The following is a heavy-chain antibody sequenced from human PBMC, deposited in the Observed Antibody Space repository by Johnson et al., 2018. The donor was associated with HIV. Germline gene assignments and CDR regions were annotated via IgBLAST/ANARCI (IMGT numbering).Heavy chain of an antibody. CDR2: IYSGGST. CDR3: ARDSSNSFRFEMYAFDI. Sequence: QVQLVESGGGVVQPGGSLRLSCAASGFTFSSYGMHWVRQAPGKGLEWVSVIYSGGSTGYADSVKGRFTISRDNSKNTLYLQMNSLRAEDTAVYYCARDSSNSFRFEMYAFDIWGQGTMVTVSS. V-gene: IGHV3-NL1*01. J-gene: IGHJ3*02. D-gene: IGHD6-6*01. CDR1: GFTFSSYG.